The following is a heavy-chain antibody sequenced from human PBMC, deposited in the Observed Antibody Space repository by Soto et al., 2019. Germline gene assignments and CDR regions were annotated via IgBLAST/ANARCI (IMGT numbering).Heavy chain of an antibody. CDR1: GGSISDSVW. CDR3: ATTREAIIHLYYSDF. D-gene: IGHD3-10*01. Sequence: QVQLQESGPRLVKPSGTLSLTCDVSGGSISDSVWWSWVRQAPGKGLEWIGEIYHSGKTYYNPSLMSRVTISTDRSRKRGSLTLDFVTAADTAIYYCATTREAIIHLYYSDFWGQGVLVTVSS. J-gene: IGHJ4*02. V-gene: IGHV4-4*02. CDR2: IYHSGKT.